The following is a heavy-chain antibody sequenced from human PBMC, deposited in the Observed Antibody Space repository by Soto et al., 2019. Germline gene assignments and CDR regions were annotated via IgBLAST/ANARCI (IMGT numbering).Heavy chain of an antibody. V-gene: IGHV3-9*01. Sequence: EVQLVESGGGLVQPGRSLRLSCAASGFTFDDYAMHWVRQAPGKGLEWVSGISWNSGSTDYADSVKGRFTISRDNAKNSLYLQMNSLRAEDTALYYCAKDITDTSYRGMDVWGQGTTVTVSS. CDR1: GFTFDDYA. CDR3: AKDITDTSYRGMDV. D-gene: IGHD3-16*01. CDR2: ISWNSGST. J-gene: IGHJ6*02.